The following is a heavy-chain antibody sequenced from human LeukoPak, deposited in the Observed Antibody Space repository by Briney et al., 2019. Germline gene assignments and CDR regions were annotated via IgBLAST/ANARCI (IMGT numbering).Heavy chain of an antibody. CDR2: ISAYNGNT. V-gene: IGHV1-18*01. J-gene: IGHJ6*03. D-gene: IGHD1-26*01. CDR3: ARDSGSYSGDYYYMDV. Sequence: GASVKVPCKASGYTFTSYGISWVRQAPGQGLEWMGWISAYNGNTNYAQKLQGRVTMTTDTSTSTAYMELRSLRSDDTAVYYCARDSGSYSGDYYYMDVWGKGTTVTVSS. CDR1: GYTFTSYG.